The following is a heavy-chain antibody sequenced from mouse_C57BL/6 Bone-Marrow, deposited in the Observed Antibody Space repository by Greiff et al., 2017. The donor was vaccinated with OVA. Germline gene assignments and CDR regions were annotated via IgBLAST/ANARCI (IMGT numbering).Heavy chain of an antibody. J-gene: IGHJ4*01. Sequence: VQLQQSVAELVRPGASVKLSCTASGFTITNTYMHWVKQRPEQGLEWIGRIDPANDNTKYAPKFQGKATMTADTSSNTAYLQLSRLSSEDTAVYCCARGNFGSSFYAMDYWGQGTSVTVSS. CDR2: IDPANDNT. CDR1: GFTITNTY. CDR3: ARGNFGSSFYAMDY. V-gene: IGHV14-3*01. D-gene: IGHD1-1*01.